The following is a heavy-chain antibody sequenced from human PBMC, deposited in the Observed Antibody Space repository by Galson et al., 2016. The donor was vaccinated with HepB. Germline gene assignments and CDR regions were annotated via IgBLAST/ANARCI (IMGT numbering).Heavy chain of an antibody. CDR2: LNPSGGST. CDR3: ARDQRGEVPVRFATPPPNQDRYGMDV. D-gene: IGHD2-15*01. CDR1: GYTFTSYY. V-gene: IGHV1-46*01. Sequence: SVKVSCKASGYTFTSYYMHWVRQAPGQGLEWMGRLNPSGGSTKYAQKFQGRVTMTRDTSTSIVYMELSSLRSEDTAVYYCARDQRGEVPVRFATPPPNQDRYGMDVWGQGTTVTGSS. J-gene: IGHJ6*02.